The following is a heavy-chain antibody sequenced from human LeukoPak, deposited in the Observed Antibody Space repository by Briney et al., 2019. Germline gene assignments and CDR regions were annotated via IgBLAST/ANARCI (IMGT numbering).Heavy chain of an antibody. J-gene: IGHJ4*02. CDR2: ISSSGSTI. Sequence: AGGSLRLSCAASGFTFSDYYMSWIRQAPGKGLEWVSYISSSGSTIYYADSVKGRFTISRDNAKNSLYLQMNSLRAEDTAVYYCAREELWFGESPLVDYWGQGTLVTVSS. CDR3: AREELWFGESPLVDY. CDR1: GFTFSDYY. D-gene: IGHD3-10*01. V-gene: IGHV3-11*04.